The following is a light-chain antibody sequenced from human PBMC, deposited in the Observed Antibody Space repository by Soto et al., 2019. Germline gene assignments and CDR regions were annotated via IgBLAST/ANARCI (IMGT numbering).Light chain of an antibody. CDR2: GAS. CDR3: QQTYTAPRT. CDR1: QSITIY. J-gene: IGKJ1*01. V-gene: IGKV1-39*01. Sequence: DIQMTQSPSSLSASVGDRVTITCRARQSITIYLNWYQQQPGKAPRLLIYGASTLQTGVPSRFCGSCSLTDFTLTISDLQPEDFGTHYCQQTYTAPRTFGQGTKVDI.